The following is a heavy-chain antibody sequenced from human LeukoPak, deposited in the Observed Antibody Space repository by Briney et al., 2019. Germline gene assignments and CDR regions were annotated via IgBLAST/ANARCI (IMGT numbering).Heavy chain of an antibody. D-gene: IGHD5-12*01. Sequence: ASVKVSCKASGYTFTGYHMHWVRQAPGQGLEWMGWINPNSGGTNYAQKFQGRVTMTRDTSISTAYMELSRLRSDDTAVYYCARGTVATDYYYYYMDVWGKGTTVTVSS. V-gene: IGHV1-2*02. CDR1: GYTFTGYH. CDR2: INPNSGGT. J-gene: IGHJ6*03. CDR3: ARGTVATDYYYYYMDV.